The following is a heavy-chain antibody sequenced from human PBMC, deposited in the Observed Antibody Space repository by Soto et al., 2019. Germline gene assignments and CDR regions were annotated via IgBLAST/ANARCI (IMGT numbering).Heavy chain of an antibody. J-gene: IGHJ4*02. CDR1: GFTFSNAW. D-gene: IGHD3-16*02. Sequence: GGSLRLSCAASGFTFSNAWMNWVRQAPGKGLEWVGRIKSKTDGGTTDYAAPVKGRFTISRDDSKNTLYLQMNSLKTEDTAVYYCTTDILPTNHYDYVWGSYRFPGWGQGTLVTVSS. V-gene: IGHV3-15*07. CDR3: TTDILPTNHYDYVWGSYRFPG. CDR2: IKSKTDGGTT.